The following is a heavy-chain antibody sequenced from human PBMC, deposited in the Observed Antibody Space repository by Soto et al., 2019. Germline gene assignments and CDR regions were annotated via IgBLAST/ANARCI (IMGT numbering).Heavy chain of an antibody. V-gene: IGHV1-2*04. CDR3: ARTTERVVPAAPNYYYYGMDV. D-gene: IGHD2-2*01. J-gene: IGHJ6*02. Sequence: GASVKVSCKASGYTFTGYYMHWVRQAPGQGLEWMGWINPNSGGTNYAQKFQGWVTMTRDTSISTAYMELSRLRSDDTAVYYCARTTERVVPAAPNYYYYGMDVWRQGTTVRVSS. CDR1: GYTFTGYY. CDR2: INPNSGGT.